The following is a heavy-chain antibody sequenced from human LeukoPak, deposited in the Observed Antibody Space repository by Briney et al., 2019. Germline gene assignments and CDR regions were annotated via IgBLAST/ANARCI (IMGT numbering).Heavy chain of an antibody. CDR1: GYTFTGYY. CDR2: INPNSGGT. D-gene: IGHD3-22*01. Sequence: APVKVSCKASGYTFTGYYMHWVRQAPGQGLEWMGWINPNSGGTNYAQKFQGRVTMTRDTSISTAYMELRSLRSDDTAVYYCARDYYDSSGSVMGDYWGQGTLVTVFS. CDR3: ARDYYDSSGSVMGDY. V-gene: IGHV1-2*02. J-gene: IGHJ4*02.